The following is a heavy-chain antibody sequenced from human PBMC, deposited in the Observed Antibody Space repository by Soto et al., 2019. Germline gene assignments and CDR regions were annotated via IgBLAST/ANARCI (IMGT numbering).Heavy chain of an antibody. CDR2: INPSGGST. Sequence: ASVKVSCKASGYTFTSYYMHWVRQAPGQGLEWMGIINPSGGSTSYAQKFQGRVTMTRDTSTSTVYMELSSLRSGDTAVYYCARETARRADFDYWGQGTLVTVSS. CDR3: ARETARRADFDY. J-gene: IGHJ4*02. V-gene: IGHV1-46*01. D-gene: IGHD2-21*02. CDR1: GYTFTSYY.